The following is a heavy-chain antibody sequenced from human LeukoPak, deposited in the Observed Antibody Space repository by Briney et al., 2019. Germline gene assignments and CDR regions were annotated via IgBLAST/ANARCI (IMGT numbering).Heavy chain of an antibody. D-gene: IGHD3-22*01. J-gene: IGHJ4*02. CDR3: TRGLDYYDSSGYSCSGY. CDR1: GFTFGDYA. Sequence: GGSLRLSCTASGFTFGDYAMSWFRQAPGEGLGWVGFIRSKAYGGTTEYAASVKGRFTISRDDSKSIAYLQMNSLKTEDTAVYYCTRGLDYYDSSGYSCSGYWGQGTLVTVSS. V-gene: IGHV3-49*03. CDR2: IRSKAYGGTT.